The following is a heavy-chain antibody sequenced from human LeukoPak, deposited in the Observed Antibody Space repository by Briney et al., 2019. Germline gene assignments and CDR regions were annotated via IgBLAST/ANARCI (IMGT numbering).Heavy chain of an antibody. J-gene: IGHJ4*02. V-gene: IGHV3-7*01. D-gene: IGHD3-10*01. Sequence: GGSLRLSCAASGFTFSSYWMSWVRQAPGKGLEWVANIKQDGSEKYYVDSVKGRFTISRDNAKNSLYLQMNSLRAEDTAVYYCASAMVRGVMGYWGQGTLVTVSS. CDR1: GFTFSSYW. CDR2: IKQDGSEK. CDR3: ASAMVRGVMGY.